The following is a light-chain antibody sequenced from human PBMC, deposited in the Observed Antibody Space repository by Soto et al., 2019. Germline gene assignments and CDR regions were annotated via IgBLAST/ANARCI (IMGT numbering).Light chain of an antibody. Sequence: DVVMTQSPLSLPVTPGEPASISCRSSQSLLHSNGYNSLEWYVQKPGQSPQLLIYFVSDRASGVPDRFSGSGSGTDFTLKISRVEDANVGVYYCMQGPSGSFFGPGTKVDIK. V-gene: IGKV2-28*01. CDR3: MQGPSGSF. J-gene: IGKJ3*01. CDR1: QSLLHSNGYNS. CDR2: FVS.